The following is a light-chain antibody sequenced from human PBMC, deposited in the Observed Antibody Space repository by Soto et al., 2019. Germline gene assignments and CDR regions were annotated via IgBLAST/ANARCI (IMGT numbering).Light chain of an antibody. CDR1: QGVSTW. V-gene: IGKV1-12*01. J-gene: IGKJ4*01. CDR2: TAS. CDR3: QQYDNLPLT. Sequence: DIQMTQSPSSVSASVGDRVTITCRASQGVSTWLAWYQQKPGKAPNLLIYTASSLQSGVPSRFSGSGSGTDFTFTISSLQPEDIATYYCQQYDNLPLTFGGGTKVDIK.